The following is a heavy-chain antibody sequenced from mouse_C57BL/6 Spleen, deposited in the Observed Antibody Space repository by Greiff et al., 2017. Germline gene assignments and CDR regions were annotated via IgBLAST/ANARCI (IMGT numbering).Heavy chain of an antibody. D-gene: IGHD1-1*01. CDR3: ARTSSPPYAMDY. CDR2: IHPNSGST. V-gene: IGHV1-64*01. CDR1: GYTFTSYW. Sequence: QVQLQQPGAELVKPGASVKLSCKASGYTFTSYWMHWVKQRPGQGLEWIGMIHPNSGSTNYNEKFKSKATLTVDKSSSTAYMQLSSLTSEDSAVYYCARTSSPPYAMDYWGQGTSVTVSS. J-gene: IGHJ4*01.